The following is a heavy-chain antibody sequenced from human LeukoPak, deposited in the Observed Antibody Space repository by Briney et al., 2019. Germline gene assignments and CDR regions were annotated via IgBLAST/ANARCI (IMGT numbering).Heavy chain of an antibody. CDR2: TSGSGASI. V-gene: IGHV3-23*01. Sequence: PGGSLRLSCAASGFTFSNYAMSWVRQAPGKGLEWVSGTSGSGASIYYADSVKGRFTISRDNSKNTLYMQMNSLRAEDTAVYYCAREEEAYSGSRIDYWGQGTLVTVSS. J-gene: IGHJ4*02. D-gene: IGHD1-26*01. CDR3: AREEEAYSGSRIDY. CDR1: GFTFSNYA.